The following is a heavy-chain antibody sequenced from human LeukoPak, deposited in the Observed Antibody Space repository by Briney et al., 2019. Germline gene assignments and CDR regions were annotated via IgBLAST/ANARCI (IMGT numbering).Heavy chain of an antibody. CDR1: GGSISSSSYY. J-gene: IGHJ4*02. D-gene: IGHD2-15*01. CDR3: ASQVALVGNIVVVVAAIDY. Sequence: SETLSLTCTVSGGSISSSSYYWGWIRQPPGKGLEWIGSIYYSGSTYYNPSLKSRVTISVDTSKNQFSLKLSPVTAADTAVYYCASQVALVGNIVVVVAAIDYWGQGTLVTVSS. CDR2: IYYSGST. V-gene: IGHV4-39*07.